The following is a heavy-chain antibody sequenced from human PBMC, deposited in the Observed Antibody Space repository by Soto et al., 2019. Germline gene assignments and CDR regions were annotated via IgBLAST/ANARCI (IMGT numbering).Heavy chain of an antibody. D-gene: IGHD3-10*01. CDR2: INHSGST. V-gene: IGHV4-34*01. Sequence: SETLSLTCAVYGGSFSGYYWSWIRQPPGKGLEWIGEINHSGSTNYNPSLKSRVTISVDTSKNPFSLKLSSVTAADTAVYYCARGPTLSQRLLWFGSWFDPWGQGTLVTVSS. J-gene: IGHJ5*02. CDR3: ARGPTLSQRLLWFGSWFDP. CDR1: GGSFSGYY.